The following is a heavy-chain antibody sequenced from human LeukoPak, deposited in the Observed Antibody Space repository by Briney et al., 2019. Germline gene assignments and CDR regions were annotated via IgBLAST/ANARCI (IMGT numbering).Heavy chain of an antibody. V-gene: IGHV3-11*01. J-gene: IGHJ4*02. D-gene: IGHD3-22*01. CDR1: GFTFSDYY. Sequence: PGGSLRLSCAASGFTFSDYYMSWIRQAPGKGLEWVSYISSSGNTIYYADSVKGRFTISRDNAKNSLYLQTNSLRAEDTAVYYCARTRRYYYDSSGYFDYWGQGTLVTVSS. CDR2: ISSSGNTI. CDR3: ARTRRYYYDSSGYFDY.